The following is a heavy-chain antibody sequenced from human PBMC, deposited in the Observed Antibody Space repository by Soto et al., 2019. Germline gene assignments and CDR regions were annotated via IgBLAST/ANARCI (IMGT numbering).Heavy chain of an antibody. CDR1: GFTFSRNA. CDR3: AKQRADFGSGSDTFYLDN. Sequence: EVQLLESGGGLVQPGGSLRLSCLASGFTFSRNAMSWVRQSPGKGLEWVSAISGSGGTTYYADSVKGRFAVSRDNSNNTLYLQMDSLSAEDTAVYYCAKQRADFGSGSDTFYLDNWGQGTLVTVSS. CDR2: ISGSGGTT. J-gene: IGHJ4*02. D-gene: IGHD3-10*01. V-gene: IGHV3-23*01.